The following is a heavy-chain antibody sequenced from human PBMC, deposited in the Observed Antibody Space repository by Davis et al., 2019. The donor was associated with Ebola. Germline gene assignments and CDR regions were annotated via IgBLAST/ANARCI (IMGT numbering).Heavy chain of an antibody. V-gene: IGHV4-39*01. J-gene: IGHJ4*02. D-gene: IGHD3-3*01. CDR3: ARAAQRGFGPHDY. CDR1: GGSISSSNFY. CDR2: FHYSGST. Sequence: SETLSLTCTVSGGSISSSNFYWGWIRQPPGKGLEWIGSFHYSGSTYYNPSLKSRVTISVDSSRDQFSLKLSSVTAADTAVYYCARAAQRGFGPHDYWGRGTQVTVSS.